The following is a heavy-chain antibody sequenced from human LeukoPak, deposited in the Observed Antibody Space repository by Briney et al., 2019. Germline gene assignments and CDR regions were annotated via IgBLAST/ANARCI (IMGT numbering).Heavy chain of an antibody. J-gene: IGHJ4*02. V-gene: IGHV3-21*01. Sequence: GGSLRLSCEGSGFTFSAYAVSWVRQAPGKGLEWVSAISRTSYSIYYADAVRGRFTVSRDNARSVVYLQMNSLRADDSAVYYCARDERRCSDGTNCYPRDYWGQGTLVTVSS. CDR1: GFTFSAYA. D-gene: IGHD2-21*01. CDR2: ISRTSYSI. CDR3: ARDERRCSDGTNCYPRDY.